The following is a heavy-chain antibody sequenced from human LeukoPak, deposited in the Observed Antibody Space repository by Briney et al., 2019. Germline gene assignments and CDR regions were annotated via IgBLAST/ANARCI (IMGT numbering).Heavy chain of an antibody. D-gene: IGHD3-10*01. CDR2: IYYSGST. Sequence: KTSETLSLTCAVSGGSISSYYWSWIRQPPGKGLEWIGYIYYSGSTDYNPSLKTRVTISLDTSKNQFSLKLSSVTAADTAVYYCAMFRRGRIDGFDIWGQRIMVTVSS. CDR3: AMFRRGRIDGFDI. V-gene: IGHV4-59*08. J-gene: IGHJ3*02. CDR1: GGSISSYY.